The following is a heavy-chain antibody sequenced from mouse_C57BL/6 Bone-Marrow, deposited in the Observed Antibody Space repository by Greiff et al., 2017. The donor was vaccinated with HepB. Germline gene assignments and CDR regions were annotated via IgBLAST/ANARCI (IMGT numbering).Heavy chain of an antibody. Sequence: DVMLVESGGGLVKPGGSLKLSCAASGFTFSSYAMSWVRQTPEKRLEWVATISDGGSYTYYPDNVKGRFTISRDNAKNNLYLQMSHLKSEDTAMYYCAREGGMITTPYYFDYWGQGTTLTVSS. V-gene: IGHV5-4*01. CDR1: GFTFSSYA. CDR3: AREGGMITTPYYFDY. CDR2: ISDGGSYT. D-gene: IGHD2-4*01. J-gene: IGHJ2*01.